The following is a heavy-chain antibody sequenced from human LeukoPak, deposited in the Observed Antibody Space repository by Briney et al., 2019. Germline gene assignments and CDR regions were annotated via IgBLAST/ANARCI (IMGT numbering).Heavy chain of an antibody. Sequence: IIPILGIANYAQKFQGRVTITADKSTSTAYMELSSLRSEDTAVYYCARDTRPNIVVSWFDPWGQGTLVTVSS. V-gene: IGHV1-69*04. CDR3: ARDTRPNIVVSWFDP. J-gene: IGHJ5*02. CDR2: IIPILGIA. D-gene: IGHD2-21*01.